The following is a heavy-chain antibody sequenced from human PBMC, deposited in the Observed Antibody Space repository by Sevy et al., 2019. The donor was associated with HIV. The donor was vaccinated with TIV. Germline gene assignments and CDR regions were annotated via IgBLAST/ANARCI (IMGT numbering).Heavy chain of an antibody. CDR3: AKDMDYRDSSGFPLTFDY. Sequence: GGSLRLSCAASGFTFSSYGIHWVRQAPGKGLEWVTFISYDGSNKYYADSVKGRFTISRDSSKNTVHLQINSLRTEDTAVYYCAKDMDYRDSSGFPLTFDYWGQGTLVTVSS. V-gene: IGHV3-30*18. D-gene: IGHD3-22*01. CDR1: GFTFSSYG. CDR2: ISYDGSNK. J-gene: IGHJ4*02.